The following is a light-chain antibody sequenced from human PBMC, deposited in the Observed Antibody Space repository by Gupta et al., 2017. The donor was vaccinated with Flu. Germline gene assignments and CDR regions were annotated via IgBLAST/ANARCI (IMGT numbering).Light chain of an antibody. J-gene: IGKJ1*01. V-gene: IGKV1-27*01. CDR2: AAS. CDR3: QKFNHAPRT. CDR1: QGIGNY. Sequence: QMTQSPSSLSASVGDRVIITCRASQGIGNYVTWYQQKPGKVPRLLIYAASILQSGVPSRFSGSGSGTEFTLTISSLQPEDVATYYCQKFNHAPRTFGQGTKVEIK.